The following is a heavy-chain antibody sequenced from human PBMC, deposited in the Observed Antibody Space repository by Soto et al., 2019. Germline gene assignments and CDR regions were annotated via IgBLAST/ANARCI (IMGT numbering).Heavy chain of an antibody. CDR1: GGSNGNSSFY. V-gene: IGHV4-39*05. D-gene: IGHD3-10*01. CDR2: IYYSGST. CDR3: ANTPYYYGSGSLYYFDY. Sequence: SETPSPTTTVPGGSNGNSSFYWGWIRQAPGEELEWIGSIYYSGSTYYNPSLKSRVTISVDTSKNQFSLKLSSVTAADTAVYYCANTPYYYGSGSLYYFDYWGQGTLVTVSS. J-gene: IGHJ4*02.